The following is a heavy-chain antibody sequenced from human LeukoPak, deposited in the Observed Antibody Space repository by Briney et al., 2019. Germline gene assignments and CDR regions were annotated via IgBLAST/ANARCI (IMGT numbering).Heavy chain of an antibody. V-gene: IGHV3-66*01. J-gene: IGHJ4*02. CDR1: GFTVSSNF. Sequence: GGSLRLSCAASGFTVSSNFMSWVRQAPGKGLEWVSVMYSGGSGGSTYYADSVKGRFTISRDNSKNTLYLQMSSLRAEDTAVYYCTVLYSGWYNYWGQGTLVTVSS. CDR2: MYSGGSGGST. CDR3: TVLYSGWYNY. D-gene: IGHD6-19*01.